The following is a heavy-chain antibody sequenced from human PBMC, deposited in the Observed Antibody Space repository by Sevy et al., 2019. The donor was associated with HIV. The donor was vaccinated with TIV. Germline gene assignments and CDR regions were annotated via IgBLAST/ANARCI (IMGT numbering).Heavy chain of an antibody. J-gene: IGHJ4*02. V-gene: IGHV3-30-3*01. Sequence: GGSLRLSCAASGFTFSSYAMHWVRQAPGEELEWVAVISDDGSNKYYADSVKGRFTISRDNSKNTLYLQMSSLRAEDTAMSYCARDRQYCSGGTCYRTGYFDYWGQGTLVTVSS. CDR1: GFTFSSYA. CDR3: ARDRQYCSGGTCYRTGYFDY. CDR2: ISDDGSNK. D-gene: IGHD2-15*01.